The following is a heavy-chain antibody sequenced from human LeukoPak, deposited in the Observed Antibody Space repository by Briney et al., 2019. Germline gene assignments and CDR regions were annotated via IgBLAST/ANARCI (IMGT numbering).Heavy chain of an antibody. CDR2: IYPGDSDT. CDR3: ARHTYYYDSSGYYPTDAFDI. CDR1: GYSFTSYW. D-gene: IGHD3-22*01. Sequence: GESLKISCKGSGYSFTSYWIGWVRQMPGKGLEWMGIIYPGDSDTRYSPSFQGQVTISADKSISTAYLQWSSLKASDTAMYYCARHTYYYDSSGYYPTDAFDIWGQGTMVTVSS. V-gene: IGHV5-51*01. J-gene: IGHJ3*02.